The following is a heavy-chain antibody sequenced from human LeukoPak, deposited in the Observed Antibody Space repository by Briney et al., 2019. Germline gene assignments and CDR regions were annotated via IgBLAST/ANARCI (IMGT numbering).Heavy chain of an antibody. J-gene: IGHJ4*02. Sequence: PGGSLRLSCAASGFTFSSYSMNWVRQAPGKGLEWVSSISSSSSYIYYADSVKGRFTISRDNAKDSLYLQMNSLRAEDTAVYYCARDRGSGSYYYPSGFDYWGQGTLVTVSS. D-gene: IGHD1-26*01. CDR3: ARDRGSGSYYYPSGFDY. V-gene: IGHV3-21*01. CDR1: GFTFSSYS. CDR2: ISSSSSYI.